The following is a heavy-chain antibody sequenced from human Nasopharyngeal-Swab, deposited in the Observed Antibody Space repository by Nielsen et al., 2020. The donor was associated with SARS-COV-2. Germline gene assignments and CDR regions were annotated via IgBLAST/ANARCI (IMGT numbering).Heavy chain of an antibody. Sequence: GESLKISCAASGFTFRKYAMQWVRQAQGKGLEWVATVWFDGSNEYYADSVKGRFTISRDNSKSTVDLQMNSLRVEDTAVYYCARPLGYCSGGTCVGTKTFDIWGQGTMVTVSS. CDR3: ARPLGYCSGGTCVGTKTFDI. CDR1: GFTFRKYA. V-gene: IGHV3-33*01. CDR2: VWFDGSNE. J-gene: IGHJ3*02. D-gene: IGHD2-15*01.